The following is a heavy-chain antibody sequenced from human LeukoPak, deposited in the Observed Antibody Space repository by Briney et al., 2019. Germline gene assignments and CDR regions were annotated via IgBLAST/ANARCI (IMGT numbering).Heavy chain of an antibody. CDR1: GFTFRDSN. V-gene: IGHV3-73*01. J-gene: IGHJ6*03. CDR3: ARCAGSGYFFYMDV. Sequence: HPGWALRLSCVSSGFTFRDSNMHWVRQASGKGLEWVGRIRNKANSYATTYGAAGNGRFPISREHSQHTAELQVSSLRAEETALYYCARCAGSGYFFYMDVWGKGTTVTVSS. D-gene: IGHD3-22*01. CDR2: IRNKANSYAT.